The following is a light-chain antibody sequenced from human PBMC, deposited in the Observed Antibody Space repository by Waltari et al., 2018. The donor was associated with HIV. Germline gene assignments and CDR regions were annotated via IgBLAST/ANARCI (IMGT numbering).Light chain of an antibody. J-gene: IGLJ3*02. V-gene: IGLV3-25*03. CDR1: ALPNQY. Sequence: SYELTQPPSVSVSPGQTARITCSGDALPNQYAYWYQQKPGQAPILMIYKGSERPSGIPERFSGSSSGTTVTLTISGVQAEDEADYYCQSADSSGTYWVFGGGTKLTVL. CDR2: KGS. CDR3: QSADSSGTYWV.